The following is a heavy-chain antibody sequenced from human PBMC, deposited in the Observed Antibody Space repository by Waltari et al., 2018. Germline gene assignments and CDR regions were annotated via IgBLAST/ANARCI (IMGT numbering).Heavy chain of an antibody. CDR3: SRGGTDFWTGGEDRYYFDY. V-gene: IGHV3-48*03. Sequence: EVQLEESGGDLVQPGGSLRLSCAASGFTFTTYEFNWVRQAPGKGLEWISYISNSGSTIYYANSVKGRFTISRDNAKNSLFLQMNNLRAEDTAIYYCSRGGTDFWTGGEDRYYFDYWGRGTMVTVS. J-gene: IGHJ4*02. D-gene: IGHD3-3*01. CDR1: GFTFTTYE. CDR2: ISNSGSTI.